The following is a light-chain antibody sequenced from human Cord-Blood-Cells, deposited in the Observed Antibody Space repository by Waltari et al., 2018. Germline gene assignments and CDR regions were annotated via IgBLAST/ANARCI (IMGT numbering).Light chain of an antibody. CDR3: SSYAGSNNYV. CDR2: EVS. J-gene: IGLJ1*01. CDR1: SSDVGGYKY. Sequence: QSALTQPPSASGSPGQSVTISCTGTSSDVGGYKYVSGYQQHPGKAPKLMIYEVSKRPTGLPDRFSDSNSGNTASLTVSGLQAEDEADYYCSSYAGSNNYVFGTGTKVTVL. V-gene: IGLV2-8*01.